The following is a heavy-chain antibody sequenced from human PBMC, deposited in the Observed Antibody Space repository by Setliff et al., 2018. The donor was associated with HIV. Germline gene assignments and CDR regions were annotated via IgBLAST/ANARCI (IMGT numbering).Heavy chain of an antibody. V-gene: IGHV3-15*05. CDR2: IKTKNEGAAT. CDR3: FLRSTITS. J-gene: IGHJ4*02. D-gene: IGHD5-12*01. CDR1: GFTFSSAW. Sequence: GGSLRLSCAASGFTFSSAWMSWVRQAPGKGLEWVGRIKTKNEGAATCYAAPVKGRFTISRDDSKNTVYLQMNSLRVEDTAIYYCFLRSTITSWGRGALVTVSS.